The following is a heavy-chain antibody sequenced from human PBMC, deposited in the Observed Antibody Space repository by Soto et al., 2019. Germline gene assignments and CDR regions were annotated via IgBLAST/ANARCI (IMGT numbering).Heavy chain of an antibody. D-gene: IGHD3-22*01. CDR1: GGSISSYY. CDR2: IYYSGST. Sequence: SETLSLTCTVSGGSISSYYWSWIRQPPGKGLEWIGYIYYSGSTYYNPSLKSRVTISVDTSKNQFSLKLSSVTAADTAVYYCARGPSYYYDSSGNPPAPWGQGTLVPVSS. J-gene: IGHJ5*02. V-gene: IGHV4-59*12. CDR3: ARGPSYYYDSSGNPPAP.